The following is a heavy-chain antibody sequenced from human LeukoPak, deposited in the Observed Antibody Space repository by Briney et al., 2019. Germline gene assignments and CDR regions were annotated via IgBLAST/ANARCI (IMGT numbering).Heavy chain of an antibody. D-gene: IGHD3-10*01. CDR2: INAGNGNT. J-gene: IGHJ4*02. CDR3: ARAPLYGSGSYYFDY. CDR1: GYTFTSYA. V-gene: IGHV1-3*01. Sequence: ASVKVSCKASGYTFTSYAMHWVRQAPGQRLEWMGWINAGNGNTKYSQKFQGRVTITRDTSASTAYMELSSLRSGDTAVYYCARAPLYGSGSYYFDYWGQGTLVTVSS.